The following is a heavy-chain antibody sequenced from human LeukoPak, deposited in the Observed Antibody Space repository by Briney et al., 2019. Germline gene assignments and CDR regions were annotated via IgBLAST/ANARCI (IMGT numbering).Heavy chain of an antibody. J-gene: IGHJ4*02. V-gene: IGHV4-38-2*02. CDR1: GYSISSGYY. Sequence: PSETLSLTCTVSGYSISSGYYWGWIRQPPGKGLEWIGSIYHSGSTYYNPSLKSRVTISVDTSKNQFSLKLSSVTAAGTAVYYCAKVRGVAANYYFDYWGQGTLVTVSS. CDR2: IYHSGST. D-gene: IGHD3-10*01. CDR3: AKVRGVAANYYFDY.